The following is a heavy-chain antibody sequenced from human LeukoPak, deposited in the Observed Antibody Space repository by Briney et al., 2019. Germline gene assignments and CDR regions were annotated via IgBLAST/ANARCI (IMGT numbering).Heavy chain of an antibody. Sequence: GGYLRLSCAASGFTFSSYSMNWVRQAPGKGLEWISYISSSSSTIYYADSVKGRFTISRDNAKNSLYLQMNSLRAEDTAVYYCARDPAIQAWLSAYYFDYWGQGTLVTVSS. J-gene: IGHJ4*02. CDR3: ARDPAIQAWLSAYYFDY. D-gene: IGHD5-18*01. CDR2: ISSSSSTI. CDR1: GFTFSSYS. V-gene: IGHV3-48*01.